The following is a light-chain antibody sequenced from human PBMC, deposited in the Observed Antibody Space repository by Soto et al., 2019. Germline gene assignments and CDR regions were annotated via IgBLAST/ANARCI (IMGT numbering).Light chain of an antibody. V-gene: IGKV3-11*01. CDR3: QYRPRWPTT. Sequence: EIVLTHSPATLSLSPVERATLSCRASQSFGRYLAWYQQKPGHSPRLLIYDASDRATDTPARFSGSGSVTDFTLTISSLEPEEFEIYYCQYRPRWPTTYGLGTKVDI. J-gene: IGKJ1*01. CDR1: QSFGRY. CDR2: DAS.